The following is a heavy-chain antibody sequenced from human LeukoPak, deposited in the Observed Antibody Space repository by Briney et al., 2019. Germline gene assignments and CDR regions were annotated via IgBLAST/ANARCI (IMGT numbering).Heavy chain of an antibody. CDR2: IIPIFGTA. J-gene: IGHJ2*01. CDR3: VRGGLGGGNSDLDHWYFDL. V-gene: IGHV1-69*13. Sequence: SVKVSCKASGGTFSSYAISWVRQAPGQGLEWMGGIIPIFGTASYAQKFQGRVTITADESTSTAYMELSSLRSEDTAVYYCVRGGLGGGNSDLDHWYFDLWGRGTLVTVSS. D-gene: IGHD4-23*01. CDR1: GGTFSSYA.